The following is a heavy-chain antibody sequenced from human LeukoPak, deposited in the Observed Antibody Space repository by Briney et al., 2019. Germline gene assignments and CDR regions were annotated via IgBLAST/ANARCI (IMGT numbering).Heavy chain of an antibody. CDR3: ARGLSAIVH. J-gene: IGHJ4*02. D-gene: IGHD2-21*02. CDR1: GGSVSGYY. Sequence: SETLSLTCAVYGGSVSGYYWSWIRQPPGKGLEWIGEINHSGSTNYNPSLKSRVTISVDTSKNQFSLKLSSVTAAHTAVYYCARGLSAIVHWGQGTLVTVSS. V-gene: IGHV4-34*01. CDR2: INHSGST.